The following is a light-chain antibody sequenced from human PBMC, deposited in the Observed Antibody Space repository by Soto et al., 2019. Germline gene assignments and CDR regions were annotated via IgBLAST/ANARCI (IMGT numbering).Light chain of an antibody. CDR2: AAS. Sequence: IQMTQSPSSLSASVGDRVTITCRASQSISSYLNWYQQKPGKAPKLLIYAASSLQSGVPSRFSGRGSGTDFTLTISSLQPEDFATYYCQQSYSTPFTFGPGTKVDIK. CDR3: QQSYSTPFT. CDR1: QSISSY. J-gene: IGKJ3*01. V-gene: IGKV1-39*01.